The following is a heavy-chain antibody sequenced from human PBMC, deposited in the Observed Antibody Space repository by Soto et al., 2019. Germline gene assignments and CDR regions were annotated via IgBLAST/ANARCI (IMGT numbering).Heavy chain of an antibody. CDR3: TTGLGRAVDI. CDR1: GFTSTKAW. J-gene: IGHJ3*02. Sequence: EVQLVESGGGLVTPGGSLRLSCTGSGFTSTKAWLHWVRQAPGKGVDWVARVKSKTAGGATDYGEPVKGRFTVSRDDSKTTWSLQMNSLKTEDTALYYCTTGLGRAVDIWGQGTVVTVSS. D-gene: IGHD1-26*01. CDR2: VKSKTAGGAT. V-gene: IGHV3-15*01.